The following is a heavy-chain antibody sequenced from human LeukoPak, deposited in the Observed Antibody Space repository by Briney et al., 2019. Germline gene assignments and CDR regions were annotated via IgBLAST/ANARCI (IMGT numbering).Heavy chain of an antibody. CDR1: TFTLSSYG. CDR2: IWYDGTKE. Sequence: GRPMRLSCAADTFTLSSYGMHWVSQAQGKGLEWVAVIWYDGTKEYDADSVKGRFTISRDNSKNTLYLQMNSLTAEDTAVYYCARDYGDGYNLDYWGQGTLVTVSS. J-gene: IGHJ4*02. D-gene: IGHD5-24*01. CDR3: ARDYGDGYNLDY. V-gene: IGHV3-33*01.